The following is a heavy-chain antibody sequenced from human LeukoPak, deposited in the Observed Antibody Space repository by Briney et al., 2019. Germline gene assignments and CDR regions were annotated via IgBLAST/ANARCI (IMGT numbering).Heavy chain of an antibody. CDR1: GGTFSSYA. J-gene: IGHJ4*02. CDR3: ARRGVNVDTAMGN. V-gene: IGHV1-69*13. D-gene: IGHD5-18*01. Sequence: AVKVSCKASGGTFSSYAISWVRQAPGQGLEWMGGIIPIFGTANYVQKFQGRVTITADESTSTAYMELSSLRSEDTAVYYCARRGVNVDTAMGNWGQGTLVTVSS. CDR2: IIPIFGTA.